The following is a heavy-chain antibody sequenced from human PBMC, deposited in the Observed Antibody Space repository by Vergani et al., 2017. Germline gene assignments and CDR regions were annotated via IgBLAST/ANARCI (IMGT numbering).Heavy chain of an antibody. CDR2: SSAYNGNT. CDR3: ARPVRQRCSRTSCFEDCFDY. Sequence: QVQLVQSGAEVKKPGASVKVSCKASGYTFTSYGISWVRQAPGQGLEWMGWSSAYNGNTNSAQKHQGRVTMTTAPSTSTAYMELRSLRSDDTAVYYCARPVRQRCSRTSCFEDCFDYWGQGTLVTVSS. V-gene: IGHV1-18*01. D-gene: IGHD2-2*01. CDR1: GYTFTSYG. J-gene: IGHJ4*02.